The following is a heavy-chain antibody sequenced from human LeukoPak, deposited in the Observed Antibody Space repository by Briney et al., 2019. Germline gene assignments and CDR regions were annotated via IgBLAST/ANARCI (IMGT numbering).Heavy chain of an antibody. D-gene: IGHD3-22*01. V-gene: IGHV1-46*01. CDR3: ARSPYYYDSSGYLVY. J-gene: IGHJ4*02. Sequence: ASVKVSCKASGYTFTSYYMHWVRQAPGQGLEWMGIINPSGGSTSYAQKFQGRVTMTRDTSTSTVYMELSRLRSDDTAVYYCARSPYYYDSSGYLVYWGQGTLVTVSS. CDR2: INPSGGST. CDR1: GYTFTSYY.